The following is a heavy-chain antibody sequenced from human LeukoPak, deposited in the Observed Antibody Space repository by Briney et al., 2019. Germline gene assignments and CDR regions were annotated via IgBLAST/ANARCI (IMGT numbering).Heavy chain of an antibody. D-gene: IGHD6-19*01. CDR2: IYDSGST. Sequence: SETLSLTCTVSGGSISSSSYYWGWIRQPPGKGLEWIGSIYDSGSTYYNPSLKSRVSISVDTSENHLSLKLSSVTAADTAVYYCARGWYYFDYWGQGTLVTVSS. V-gene: IGHV4-39*02. CDR1: GGSISSSSYY. J-gene: IGHJ4*02. CDR3: ARGWYYFDY.